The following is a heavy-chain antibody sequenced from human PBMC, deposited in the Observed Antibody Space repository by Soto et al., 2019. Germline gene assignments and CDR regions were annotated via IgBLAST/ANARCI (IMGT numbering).Heavy chain of an antibody. D-gene: IGHD6-13*01. CDR1: GFTFVDYA. CDR2: IGWNSGSI. CDR3: AKGGIAAAGKSAYYYGMDV. Sequence: GGSLRLSCAASGFTFVDYAMHWVRQAPGKGLGCVSGIGWNSGSIGYADSVKGRLTISRDNAKNSLYLQMNSLRAEDTALYYCAKGGIAAAGKSAYYYGMDVWGQGTTVTVSS. J-gene: IGHJ6*02. V-gene: IGHV3-9*01.